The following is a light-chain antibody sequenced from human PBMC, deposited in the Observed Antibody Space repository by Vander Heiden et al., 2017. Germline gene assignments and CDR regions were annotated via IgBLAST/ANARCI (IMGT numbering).Light chain of an antibody. V-gene: IGKV3-20*01. CDR3: QQYGTSHT. CDR1: QSVSSSY. CDR2: GAS. J-gene: IGKJ4*01. Sequence: EIVLTQSPGTLSLSPGEGASLSCRASQSVSSSYLAWYQQKPGQAPRLLMYGASSRATGIPDRFSGSGSGTDFTLTNSRLEPEDSAVYYCQQYGTSHTFGGGTKVEIK.